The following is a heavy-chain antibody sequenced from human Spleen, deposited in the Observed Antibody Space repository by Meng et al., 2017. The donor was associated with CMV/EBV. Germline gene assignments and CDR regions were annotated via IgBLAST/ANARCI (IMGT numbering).Heavy chain of an antibody. Sequence: GESLKISCAASGFTFDDYAMHWVRQAPGKGLQWVANIKQDGSETYYVDSVKGRFTISRDNAKNPLYLQMNSLRAEDTALYYCARETAGIVHAMDVWGQGTTVTVSS. V-gene: IGHV3-7*01. D-gene: IGHD2-15*01. CDR2: IKQDGSET. CDR1: GFTFDDYA. CDR3: ARETAGIVHAMDV. J-gene: IGHJ6*02.